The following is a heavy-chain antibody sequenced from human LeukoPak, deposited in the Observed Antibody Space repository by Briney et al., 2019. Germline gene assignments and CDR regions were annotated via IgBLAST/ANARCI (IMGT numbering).Heavy chain of an antibody. D-gene: IGHD2-15*01. J-gene: IGHJ6*03. CDR2: IYTSGST. Sequence: SETLSLTCTVSGGSISSYYWSWIRQPAGKGLEWIGRIYTSGSTNYNPSLKSRVTMSVDTSKNQFSLKLRSVTAADTAVYYCARDGVVAAPYYYYYYMDVWGKGTTVTVSS. CDR1: GGSISSYY. V-gene: IGHV4-4*07. CDR3: ARDGVVAAPYYYYYYMDV.